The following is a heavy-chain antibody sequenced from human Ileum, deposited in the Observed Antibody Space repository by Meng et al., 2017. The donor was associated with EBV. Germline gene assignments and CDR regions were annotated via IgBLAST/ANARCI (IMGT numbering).Heavy chain of an antibody. D-gene: IGHD3/OR15-3a*01. J-gene: IGHJ4*02. V-gene: IGHV3-53*01. CDR3: ARGPDWAKGGY. CDR1: GFPVSISQ. Sequence: EVQLWESGGGSTPPGVSLGLSVATSGFPVSISQMSWALQAAGKGLGWVSTIYIGGDTFHADSVKDRFTISRDNSKNTLFLQMNRLTVEDTAVYYCARGPDWAKGGYWGLGTLVTVSS. CDR2: IYIGGDT.